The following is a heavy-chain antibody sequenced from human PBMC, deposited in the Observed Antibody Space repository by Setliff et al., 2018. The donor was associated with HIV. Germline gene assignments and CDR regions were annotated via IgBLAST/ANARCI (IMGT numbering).Heavy chain of an antibody. Sequence: PSQTLSLTCAVSGASISDGTFYWSWIRQPAGKGLEWIGHLYIRTGTTHYSPSLKGRVTISLETSNNQFSLSLSAVTASDTAVYFCARSQETSVAATEIRGQGTMVTVSS. CDR1: GASISDGTFY. J-gene: IGHJ3*02. V-gene: IGHV4-61*09. CDR3: ARSQETSVAATEI. CDR2: LYIRTGTT. D-gene: IGHD2-15*01.